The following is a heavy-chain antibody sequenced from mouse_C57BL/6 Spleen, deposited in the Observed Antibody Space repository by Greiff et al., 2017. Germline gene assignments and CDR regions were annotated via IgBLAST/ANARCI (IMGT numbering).Heavy chain of an antibody. CDR1: GYAFSSYW. CDR2: IYPGDGGT. Sequence: QVQLQQSGAELVKPGASVKISCKASGYAFSSYWMNWVKQRPGKGLEWIGQIYPGDGGTNYNGKFKGKATLTADKSSRTAYMQRSSLTSEDAAVYFGARQGWLPSYFCVWGTGTTVTVSS. V-gene: IGHV1-80*01. CDR3: ARQGWLPSYFCV. J-gene: IGHJ1*03. D-gene: IGHD2-3*01.